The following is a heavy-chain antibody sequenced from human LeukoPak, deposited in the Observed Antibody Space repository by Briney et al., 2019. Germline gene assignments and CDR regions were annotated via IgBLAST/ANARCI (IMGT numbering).Heavy chain of an antibody. CDR3: ATDQRYAFDY. D-gene: IGHD3-9*01. CDR1: GFTFTDYP. V-gene: IGHV3-48*02. CDR2: IRTTAEGANYA. Sequence: PGGSLRLSCATSGFTFTDYPMNWVRQALGKGLEWVSNIRTTAEGANYAYYADSVKGRVTISRGDAKNTLYLHMNSLRDDDTAVYYCATDQRYAFDYWGQGILVTVSS. J-gene: IGHJ4*02.